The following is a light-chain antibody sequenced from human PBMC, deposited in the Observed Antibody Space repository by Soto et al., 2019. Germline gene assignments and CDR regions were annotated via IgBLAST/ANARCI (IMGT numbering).Light chain of an antibody. CDR3: QQRRNWPPT. Sequence: EIVLTQSPATLSLSPGERATLSCRASQSVSSYLACYQQKPGQAPRLPIYDASNRATGIPARFSGSGSGTDFTLTISSLEPEDFAVSYCQQRRNWPPTFGQGTKLEIK. CDR1: QSVSSY. V-gene: IGKV3-11*01. CDR2: DAS. J-gene: IGKJ2*01.